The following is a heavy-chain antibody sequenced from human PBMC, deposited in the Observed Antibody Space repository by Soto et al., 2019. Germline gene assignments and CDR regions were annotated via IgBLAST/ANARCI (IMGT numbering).Heavy chain of an antibody. J-gene: IGHJ6*03. CDR1: GYTFTSYD. CDR3: ARGVVPAAMPSFYYYYYYMDV. Sequence: ASVKVSCKASGYTFTSYDINWVRQATGQGLEWMGWMNPNSGNTGYAQKFQGRVTMTRNTSISTAYMELSSLRSEDTAVYYCARGVVPAAMPSFYYYYYYMDVWGKGTTVTVSS. CDR2: MNPNSGNT. V-gene: IGHV1-8*01. D-gene: IGHD2-2*01.